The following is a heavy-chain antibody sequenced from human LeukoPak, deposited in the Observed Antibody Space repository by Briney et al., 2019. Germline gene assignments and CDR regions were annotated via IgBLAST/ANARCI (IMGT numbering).Heavy chain of an antibody. CDR1: GGTFSSYA. CDR2: IIPIFGTA. V-gene: IGHV1-69*05. J-gene: IGHJ4*02. D-gene: IGHD6-19*01. CDR3: AREVAGEAGD. Sequence: SVKVSXKASGGTFSSYAISWVRQAPGQGLEWMGRIIPIFGTANHAQKFQGRVTITTDESTSTAYMELSSLRSEDTAVYYCAREVAGEAGDWGQGTLVTVSS.